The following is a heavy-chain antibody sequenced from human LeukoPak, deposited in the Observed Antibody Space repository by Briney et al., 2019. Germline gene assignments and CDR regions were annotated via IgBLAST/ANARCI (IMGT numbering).Heavy chain of an antibody. CDR3: AKTRPLDSSSWSHGDY. V-gene: IGHV3-23*01. Sequence: GGSLRLSCAASGFTFSGYAMSWVRQAPGKGLEWVSTISDNGGRTYYADSVKGRFTISRDNSKNTLFLQVNSLRAEDSAVYYCAKTRPLDSSSWSHGDYWGQGTLVTVSS. D-gene: IGHD6-13*01. J-gene: IGHJ4*02. CDR1: GFTFSGYA. CDR2: ISDNGGRT.